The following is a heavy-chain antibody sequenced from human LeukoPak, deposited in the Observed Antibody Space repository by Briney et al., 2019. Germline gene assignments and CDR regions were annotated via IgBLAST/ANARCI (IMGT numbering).Heavy chain of an antibody. CDR1: GGSISSSSYY. CDR2: IYYSGST. D-gene: IGHD3-9*01. V-gene: IGHV4-39*07. J-gene: IGHJ4*02. CDR3: ARAGYDILTGYIY. Sequence: PSETLSLTCTVSGGSISSSSYYWGWIRQPPGKGLDWIGSIYYSGSTYYNPSLKSRVTISVDTSKNQFSLKLSSVTAADTAVYYCARAGYDILTGYIYWGQGTLVTVSS.